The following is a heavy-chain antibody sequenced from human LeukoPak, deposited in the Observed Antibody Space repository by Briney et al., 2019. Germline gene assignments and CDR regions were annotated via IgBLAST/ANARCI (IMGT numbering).Heavy chain of an antibody. CDR1: GGSISSSSHY. V-gene: IGHV4-39*01. J-gene: IGHJ4*02. CDR2: IFYSGLT. CDR3: ARLQGGNFAIDY. D-gene: IGHD4-23*01. Sequence: SETLSLTCTVSGGSISSSSHYWGWVRQPPGTGLECIGSIFYSGLTYYNPSLRSRITISADTSKNQFPLKFYSVTAADAAVYYCARLQGGNFAIDYWGQGTLVTVSS.